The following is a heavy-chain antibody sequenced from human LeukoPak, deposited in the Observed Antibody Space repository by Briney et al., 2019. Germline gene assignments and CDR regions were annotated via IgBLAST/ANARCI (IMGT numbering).Heavy chain of an antibody. V-gene: IGHV4-34*01. CDR2: INHSGST. CDR1: GGSFSGYY. CDR3: AIDQAYYDFWSGYPY. J-gene: IGHJ4*02. Sequence: PSETLSLTCAVYGGSFSGYYWSWIRQPPGKGLEWIGEINHSGSTNYNPSLKSRVTISVDTSKNQFSLKLSSVTAADTAVYYCAIDQAYYDFWSGYPYWGQGTLVTVSS. D-gene: IGHD3-3*01.